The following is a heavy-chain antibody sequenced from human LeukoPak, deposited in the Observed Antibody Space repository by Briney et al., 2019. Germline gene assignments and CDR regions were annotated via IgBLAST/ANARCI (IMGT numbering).Heavy chain of an antibody. D-gene: IGHD3-10*01. CDR3: ARDGGSGSYYSHFGY. CDR2: IWYDGSNK. CDR1: GFTFSSYG. Sequence: GGSLRLSCAASGFTFSSYGMHWVRQAPGKGLEWVAVIWYDGSNKYYADSVKGRFTISRDNSKNTLYLQMNSLRAEDTAVYYCARDGGSGSYYSHFGYWGQGTLVTVSS. J-gene: IGHJ4*02. V-gene: IGHV3-33*01.